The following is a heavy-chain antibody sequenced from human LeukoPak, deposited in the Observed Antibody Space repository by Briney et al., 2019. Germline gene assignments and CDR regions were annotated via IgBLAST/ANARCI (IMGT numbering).Heavy chain of an antibody. V-gene: IGHV4-59*01. Sequence: SETLSLTCTVSGGSISSYYWSWIRQPPGKGPEWIGYIYYSGSTNYNPSLKSRVTISVDTSKNQFSLKLSSVTAADTAVYYCARASIYYYYGMDVWGQGTTVTVSS. CDR2: IYYSGST. D-gene: IGHD5-24*01. J-gene: IGHJ6*02. CDR3: ARASIYYYYGMDV. CDR1: GGSISSYY.